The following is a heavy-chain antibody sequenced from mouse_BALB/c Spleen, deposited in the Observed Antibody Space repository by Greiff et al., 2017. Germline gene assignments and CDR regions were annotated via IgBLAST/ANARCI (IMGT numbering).Heavy chain of an antibody. CDR3: AREDYYGNGDYGMEY. V-gene: IGHV2-6-7*01. J-gene: IGHJ4*01. CDR2: IWGDGST. Sequence: QVQLKESGPGLVAPSQSLSITCTVSGFSLTGYGVNWVRQPPGKGLEWLGMIWGDGSTDYNSALKSRLSISKDNSKSQVFLKMNSLQTDDTARYYCAREDYYGNGDYGMEYWGEGTSVTVSS. CDR1: GFSLTGYG. D-gene: IGHD2-1*01.